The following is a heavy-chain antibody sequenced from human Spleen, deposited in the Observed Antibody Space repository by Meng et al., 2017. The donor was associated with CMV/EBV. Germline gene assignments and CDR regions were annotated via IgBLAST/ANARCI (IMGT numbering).Heavy chain of an antibody. Sequence: GESLKISCAASGFTFSSYAMHWVRQAPGKGLEWVSYISRSGDTVFYADSVKGRFTISRDNTKNSLSLQMNSLRAEDTAFYYCARDGGYCTGDSCFWPYYFDFWGQGALVTVSS. J-gene: IGHJ4*02. V-gene: IGHV3-48*03. D-gene: IGHD2-15*01. CDR1: GFTFSSYA. CDR2: ISRSGDTV. CDR3: ARDGGYCTGDSCFWPYYFDF.